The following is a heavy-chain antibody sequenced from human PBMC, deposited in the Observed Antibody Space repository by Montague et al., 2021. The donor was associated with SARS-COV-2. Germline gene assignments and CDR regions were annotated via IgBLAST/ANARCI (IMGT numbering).Heavy chain of an antibody. V-gene: IGHV4-34*01. J-gene: IGHJ4*02. CDR3: VGAPNEYYFDY. CDR2: ISPTGST. Sequence: SGTLSLTCDVYGGSFSRYFWSWIRQPPGRGPELIGHISPTGSTRYNPSLDSRVTISLDTSKSRLSLELTSVTVADTSIYFCVGAPNEYYFDYWGQGTLVTVSS. CDR1: GGSFSRYF. D-gene: IGHD3-16*01.